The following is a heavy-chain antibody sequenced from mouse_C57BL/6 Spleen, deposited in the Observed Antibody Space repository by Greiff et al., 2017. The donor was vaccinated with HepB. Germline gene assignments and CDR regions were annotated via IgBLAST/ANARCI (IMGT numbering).Heavy chain of an antibody. CDR3: TRDRGGQGFAY. V-gene: IGHV5-9-1*02. J-gene: IGHJ3*01. D-gene: IGHD3-3*01. Sequence: EVQGVESGEGLVKPGGSLKLSCAASGFTFSSYAMSWVRQTPEKRLEWVAYISSGGDYIYYADTVKGRFTISRDNARNTLYLQMSSLKSEDTAMYYCTRDRGGQGFAYWGQGTLVTVSA. CDR1: GFTFSSYA. CDR2: ISSGGDYI.